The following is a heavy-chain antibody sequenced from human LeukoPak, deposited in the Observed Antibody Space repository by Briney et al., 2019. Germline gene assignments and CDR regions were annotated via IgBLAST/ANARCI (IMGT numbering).Heavy chain of an antibody. D-gene: IGHD5-24*01. Sequence: GGSLRLSCAASGFTFSSYAMSWVRQAPGKGLEWVSAISASGGSTHYADSVKGRFTISRDNFKNTLFLQMNSLRAEDTAVYYCAKADGSWTYDPWGQGTLVTVSS. J-gene: IGHJ5*02. CDR1: GFTFSSYA. CDR3: AKADGSWTYDP. CDR2: ISASGGST. V-gene: IGHV3-23*01.